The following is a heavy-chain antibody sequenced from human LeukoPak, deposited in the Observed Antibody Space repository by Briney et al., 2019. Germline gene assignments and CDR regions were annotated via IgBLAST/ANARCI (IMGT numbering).Heavy chain of an antibody. J-gene: IGHJ3*02. CDR1: GVTFSRYW. D-gene: IGHD6-13*01. Sequence: GGSLRLSCAASGVTFSRYWMSWVRQAPGKGLEWVANIKQDGSEKYYVASVKGRFTIARDNAKNSLYLQMNSLRAEDTAVYFCARVNPLLAPGTFDIWGQGTMVTVSS. V-gene: IGHV3-7*01. CDR3: ARVNPLLAPGTFDI. CDR2: IKQDGSEK.